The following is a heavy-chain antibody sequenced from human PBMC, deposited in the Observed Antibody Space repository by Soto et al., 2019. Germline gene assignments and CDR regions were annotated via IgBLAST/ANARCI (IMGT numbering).Heavy chain of an antibody. CDR1: GFTFSSCA. V-gene: IGHV3-30-3*01. CDR2: ISYDGSNK. J-gene: IGHJ4*02. CDR3: ARDKRDLRFLEWSYYFDY. Sequence: QVQLVESGGGVVQPGRSLRLSCAASGFTFSSCAMHWVRQAPGKGLEWVALISYDGSNKYYADSVKGRYTISRDNSKNTLYLQTNSLRAEDTAVYYCARDKRDLRFLEWSYYFDYRGQGTLVTVSS. D-gene: IGHD3-3*01.